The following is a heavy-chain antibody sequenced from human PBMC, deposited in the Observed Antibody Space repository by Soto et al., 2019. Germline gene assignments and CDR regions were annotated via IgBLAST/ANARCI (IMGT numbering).Heavy chain of an antibody. Sequence: EVQLVESGGGLVKPGGSLRLSCAASGFTFSSYSMNWVRQAPGKGLEWVSSISSSSIYIYYADSVKGRFTISRDNAKNSLNLQRNSLRAEDTAVYYCARYCSGGSCSSDDAFDIWGQGTMVTVSS. CDR2: ISSSSIYI. CDR1: GFTFSSYS. D-gene: IGHD2-15*01. CDR3: ARYCSGGSCSSDDAFDI. J-gene: IGHJ3*02. V-gene: IGHV3-21*01.